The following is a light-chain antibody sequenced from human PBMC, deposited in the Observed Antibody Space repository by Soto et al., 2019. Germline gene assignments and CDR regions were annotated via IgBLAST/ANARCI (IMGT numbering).Light chain of an antibody. CDR1: QSISSW. CDR3: QQFNNDPWT. CDR2: KAS. J-gene: IGKJ1*01. Sequence: DIPMTQSPSTLSATVGDRVTITCRASQSISSWLAWYQQKPGKAPKLLIYKASSLESGVPSRFSGSGSGTEFTLTISSLQPDDFATYYCQQFNNDPWTCGQGTRVEIK. V-gene: IGKV1-5*03.